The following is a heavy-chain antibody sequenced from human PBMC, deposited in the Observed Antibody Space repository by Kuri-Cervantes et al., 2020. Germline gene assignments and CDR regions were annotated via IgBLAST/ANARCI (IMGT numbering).Heavy chain of an antibody. CDR2: IYHSGST. Sequence: SQTLSLTCAVSGGSISSGGYSWSWIRQPPGKGLEWIGYIYHSGSTYYNPSFQGQVTISVDKSINTAYLQWSSLKASDTAMYFCSTGTDFDYWGQGTLVTVSS. D-gene: IGHD1-14*01. J-gene: IGHJ4*02. CDR3: STGTDFDY. CDR1: GGSISSGGYS. V-gene: IGHV4-30-2*01.